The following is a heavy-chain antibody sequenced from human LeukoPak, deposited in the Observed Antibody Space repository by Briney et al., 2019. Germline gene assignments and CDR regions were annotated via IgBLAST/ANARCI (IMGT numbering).Heavy chain of an antibody. CDR3: ASGLSSGYYY. V-gene: IGHV1-69*13. CDR2: IIPIFGTA. D-gene: IGHD3-22*01. CDR1: GYTFTSYG. J-gene: IGHJ4*02. Sequence: ASVMVSCKASGYTFTSYGISWVRQAPGQGLEWMGGIIPIFGTANYAQKFQGRVTITADESTSTAYMELSSLRSEDTAVYYCASGLSSGYYYWGQGTLVTVSS.